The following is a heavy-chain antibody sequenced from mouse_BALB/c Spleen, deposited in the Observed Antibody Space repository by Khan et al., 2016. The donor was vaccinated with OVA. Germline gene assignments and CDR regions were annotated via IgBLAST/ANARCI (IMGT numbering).Heavy chain of an antibody. CDR3: AKGDYGYAWFAD. J-gene: IGHJ3*01. Sequence: QVQLKESGPGLVAPSQSLSITCTVSGFSLTGYGVNWVRQPPGKGLEWLGVIWGDGRTNYHSDFKSRLSIRPDHSKSQGFLKLNSRQTDDTDTYYWAKGDYGYAWFADGGEGTLVTVSA. CDR2: IWGDGRT. CDR1: GFSLTGYG. V-gene: IGHV2-3*01. D-gene: IGHD2-2*01.